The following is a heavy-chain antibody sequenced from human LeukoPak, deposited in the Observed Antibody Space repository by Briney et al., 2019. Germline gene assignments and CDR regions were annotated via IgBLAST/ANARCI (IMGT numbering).Heavy chain of an antibody. Sequence: PEGSLRLSCAATGFTFSSYAMSWVRQAPGKGLEWVSAISGSGGSTYYADSVKGRFTVSRDNSKNTLYLQMNSLRAEDTAVYYCASVVVVGFDYWGQETLVTVSS. J-gene: IGHJ4*02. CDR1: GFTFSSYA. V-gene: IGHV3-23*01. D-gene: IGHD3-22*01. CDR2: ISGSGGST. CDR3: ASVVVVGFDY.